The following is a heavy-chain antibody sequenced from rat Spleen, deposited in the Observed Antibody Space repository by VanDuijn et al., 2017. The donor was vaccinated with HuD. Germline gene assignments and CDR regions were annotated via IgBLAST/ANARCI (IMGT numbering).Heavy chain of an antibody. Sequence: EVQLVETGGGLVQPGRSLKLSCAASGFTFSNYGMHWIRQAPTKGLEWVASITNIGGNTYYLDSVKGRFTISRDIAKRTLYLQMNSLRSEDTATYYCARYWGNHGGDYWGQGVMVTVSS. J-gene: IGHJ2*01. V-gene: IGHV5S13*01. D-gene: IGHD4-5*01. CDR1: GFTFSNYG. CDR3: ARYWGNHGGDY. CDR2: ITNIGGNT.